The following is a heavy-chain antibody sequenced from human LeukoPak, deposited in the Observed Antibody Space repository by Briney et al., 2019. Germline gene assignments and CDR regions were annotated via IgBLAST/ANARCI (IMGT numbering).Heavy chain of an antibody. J-gene: IGHJ4*02. Sequence: GGSLRLSCTAYGFTFSTSGMSWVRQAPGKGLEWVSGISGSGDKTYYADSVKGRFTISRDNLKNTLYLQMNSLRGEDTAVYYCAKWAADVGGQGTLVTVSA. V-gene: IGHV3-23*01. CDR1: GFTFSTSG. CDR3: AKWAADV. CDR2: ISGSGDKT.